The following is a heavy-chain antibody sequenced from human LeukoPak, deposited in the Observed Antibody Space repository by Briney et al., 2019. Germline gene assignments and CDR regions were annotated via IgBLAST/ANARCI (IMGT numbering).Heavy chain of an antibody. CDR1: SGSISSSSYY. CDR3: AGSGHYYGSGSYSDWFDP. CDR2: IYYSGST. D-gene: IGHD3-10*01. Sequence: SETLSLTCIVSSGSISSSSYYWGWIRQPPGKGLEWIGSIYYSGSTYYNPSLKSRVTISVDTSKNQFSLKLSSVTAADTAVYYCAGSGHYYGSGSYSDWFDPWGQGTLVTVSS. J-gene: IGHJ5*02. V-gene: IGHV4-39*07.